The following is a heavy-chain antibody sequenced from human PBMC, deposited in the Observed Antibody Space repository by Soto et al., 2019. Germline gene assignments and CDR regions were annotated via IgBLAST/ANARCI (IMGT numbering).Heavy chain of an antibody. CDR2: IYYSGST. V-gene: IGHV4-31*03. Sequence: SEPLSLTCTVSGGSISSGGYYWSWIRQHPGKGLEWIGYIYYSGSTYYNPSLKSRVTMSVDTSKNQFSLKLISVTAADTAKYFCAREGNLGRWLQPLDFWGQGTLVTVPS. D-gene: IGHD5-12*01. CDR1: GGSISSGGYY. J-gene: IGHJ4*02. CDR3: AREGNLGRWLQPLDF.